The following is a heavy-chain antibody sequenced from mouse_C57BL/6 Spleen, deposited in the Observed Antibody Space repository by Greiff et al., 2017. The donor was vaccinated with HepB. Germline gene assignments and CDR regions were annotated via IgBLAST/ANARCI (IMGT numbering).Heavy chain of an antibody. J-gene: IGHJ2*01. CDR1: GYTFTSYW. D-gene: IGHD1-1*01. CDR2: INPSSGYT. V-gene: IGHV1-7*01. CDR3: AISFTTVVAKDY. Sequence: VHLVESGAELAKPGASVKLSCKASGYTFTSYWMHWVKQRPGQGLEWIGYINPSSGYTKYNQKFKDKATLTADKSSSTAYMQMSSLTYEDSSVYYCAISFTTVVAKDYWGQGTTLTVSS.